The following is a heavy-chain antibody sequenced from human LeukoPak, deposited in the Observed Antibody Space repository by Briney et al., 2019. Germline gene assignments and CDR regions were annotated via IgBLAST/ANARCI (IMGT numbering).Heavy chain of an antibody. CDR2: ISYDGSNE. CDR1: GFTFSSYG. CDR3: AKELNGDPRANFDY. V-gene: IGHV3-30*18. Sequence: GRSLRLSCAASGFTFSSYGMHWVRQAPGKGLEWVAVISYDGSNEYYADSVKGRFTISIDNSKNTLYLQMNSLRAEDTAVYYCAKELNGDPRANFDYWGQGTLVTVSS. D-gene: IGHD4-17*01. J-gene: IGHJ4*02.